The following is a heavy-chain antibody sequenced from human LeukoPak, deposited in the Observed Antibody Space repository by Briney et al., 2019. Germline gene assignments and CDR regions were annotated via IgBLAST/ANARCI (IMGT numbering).Heavy chain of an antibody. Sequence: GGSLRLSCAASGFTFSSYSMNWVRQAPGKGLEWVSSISSSSSYIYYADSVKGRFTISRDNAKNSLYLQMNSLRAEDTAVYYCARDSRYYDFWSGYYNRAGENWFDPWGQGTLVTVSS. CDR1: GFTFSSYS. D-gene: IGHD3-3*01. CDR3: ARDSRYYDFWSGYYNRAGENWFDP. CDR2: ISSSSSYI. J-gene: IGHJ5*02. V-gene: IGHV3-21*01.